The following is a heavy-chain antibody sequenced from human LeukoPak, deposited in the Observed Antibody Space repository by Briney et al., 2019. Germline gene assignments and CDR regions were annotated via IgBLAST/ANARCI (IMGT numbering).Heavy chain of an antibody. CDR2: IYYSGST. Sequence: SETLSLTCTVSGGSISSYYWSWIRQPLGKGLELIGYIYYSGSTNYNPSLKSRVTISVDTSKNQFSLKLSSVTAADTAVYYCARSSVLWFGELGRDYYFDYWGQGTLVTVSS. CDR3: ARSSVLWFGELGRDYYFDY. J-gene: IGHJ4*02. V-gene: IGHV4-59*01. D-gene: IGHD3-10*01. CDR1: GGSISSYY.